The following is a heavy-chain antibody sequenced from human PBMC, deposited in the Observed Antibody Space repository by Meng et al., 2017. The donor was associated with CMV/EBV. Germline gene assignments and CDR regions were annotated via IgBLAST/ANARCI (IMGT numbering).Heavy chain of an antibody. CDR2: INHSGST. CDR3: ARGSRRLPRFNWFDP. CDR1: GGSFSGYY. D-gene: IGHD3-3*01. J-gene: IGHJ5*02. Sequence: QWHLTQWGAGLCKPAETLARTCAVYGGSFSGYYWSWIRQPPVKGLEWIGEINHSGSTNYNPSLKSRVTISVDTSKNQFSLKLSSVTAADTAVYYCARGSRRLPRFNWFDPWGQGTLVTVSS. V-gene: IGHV4-34*01.